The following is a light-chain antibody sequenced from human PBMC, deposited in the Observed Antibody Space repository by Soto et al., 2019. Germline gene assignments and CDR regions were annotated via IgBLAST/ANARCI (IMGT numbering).Light chain of an antibody. Sequence: QSVLTQPPSVSAAPGQQVTISCSGISSNIGNNYVSWYQQLPGTAPKLLIYDNNKRPSGIPDRFSGSKSGTSATLGITGLQTGDEADYYCGTWDSSLSAGVFGGGTQLTVL. CDR2: DNN. J-gene: IGLJ2*01. CDR1: SSNIGNNY. CDR3: GTWDSSLSAGV. V-gene: IGLV1-51*01.